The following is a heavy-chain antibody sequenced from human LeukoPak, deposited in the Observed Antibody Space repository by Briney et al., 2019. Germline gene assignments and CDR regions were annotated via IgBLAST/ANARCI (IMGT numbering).Heavy chain of an antibody. CDR2: LSYDESNE. V-gene: IGHV3-30*18. CDR3: AKDSALLTGYPTYIDS. CDR1: GFTLRSYG. J-gene: IGHJ4*02. Sequence: GGSLRLSCAASGFTLRSYGMNWVRQAPGKGLEGVALLSYDESNEYYADSVQGRFTISRDNSKNTLYLQMNSLRAEDTAVYYCAKDSALLTGYPTYIDSWGQGTLVTVSS. D-gene: IGHD3-9*01.